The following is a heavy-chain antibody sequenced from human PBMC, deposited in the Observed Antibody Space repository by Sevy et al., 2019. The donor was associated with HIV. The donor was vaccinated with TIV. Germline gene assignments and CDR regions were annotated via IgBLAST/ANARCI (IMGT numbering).Heavy chain of an antibody. CDR3: ARLWFGESPYAFDI. Sequence: KISCKASGGTFSSYAISWVRQAPGQGLEWMGRIIPIFGTANYAQKFQGRVTITADESTSTAYMELSSLRSEDTAVYYCARLWFGESPYAFDIWGQGTMVTVSS. J-gene: IGHJ3*02. CDR1: GGTFSSYA. D-gene: IGHD3-10*01. CDR2: IIPIFGTA. V-gene: IGHV1-69*15.